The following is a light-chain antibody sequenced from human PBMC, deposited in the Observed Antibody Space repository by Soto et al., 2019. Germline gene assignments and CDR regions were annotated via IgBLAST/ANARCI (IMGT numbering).Light chain of an antibody. V-gene: IGLV2-14*01. CDR3: SSYTTSTTLVV. Sequence: QSVLTQPPSVSGAPGQTVTISCIGSGTNFGAGFDVHWYQQLPGTAPKLMIYEVSHRPSGVSDRFSGSKSGNTASLTISGLQAEDEADYYCSSYTTSTTLVVFGGGTKLTVL. CDR1: GTNFGAGFD. CDR2: EVS. J-gene: IGLJ3*02.